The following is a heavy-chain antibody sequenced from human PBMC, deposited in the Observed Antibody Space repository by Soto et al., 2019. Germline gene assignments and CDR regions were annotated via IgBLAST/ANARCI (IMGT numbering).Heavy chain of an antibody. CDR2: IIPMLAIT. CDR3: VRDSPIGSAFSGHDDIDS. D-gene: IGHD5-12*01. V-gene: IGHV1-69*08. Sequence: QVQLVQSGAEVKKPGSSVTVSCTASGGTFSNHIITWVRQAPGQGPAWMGRIIPMLAITTYAQKFQGRVTITADKSTTTPYMEVSSLRPEDTAMYYCVRDSPIGSAFSGHDDIDSWGQGTLVTVSS. CDR1: GGTFSNHI. J-gene: IGHJ4*02.